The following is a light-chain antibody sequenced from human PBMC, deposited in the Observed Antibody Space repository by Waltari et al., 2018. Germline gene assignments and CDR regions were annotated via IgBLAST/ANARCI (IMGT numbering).Light chain of an antibody. CDR1: TSNLGSNT. V-gene: IGLV1-44*01. J-gene: IGLJ2*01. Sequence: QSVLTQPPSASGTPGQRVPISCYGSTSNLGSNTVSWYQQLPGTAPKLLISTDDQRPSGVPDRFSGSKSGTSASLAISGPQSEDEAHYHCSAWDDNLNGVIFGGGTKLTVL. CDR2: TDD. CDR3: SAWDDNLNGVI.